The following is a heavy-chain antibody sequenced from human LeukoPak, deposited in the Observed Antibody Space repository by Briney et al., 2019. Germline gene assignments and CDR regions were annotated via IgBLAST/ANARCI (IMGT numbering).Heavy chain of an antibody. J-gene: IGHJ5*02. D-gene: IGHD3-10*01. CDR1: GYTLTELS. CDR3: ATGLRGENWFDP. CDR2: FDPEDGET. V-gene: IGHV1-24*01. Sequence: ASVKVSCKVSGYTLTELSMHWLRQAPGKGLEWMGGFDPEDGETIYAQKFQGRVTMTEDTSTDTAYMELSSLRSEDTAVYYCATGLRGENWFDPWGQGTLVTVSS.